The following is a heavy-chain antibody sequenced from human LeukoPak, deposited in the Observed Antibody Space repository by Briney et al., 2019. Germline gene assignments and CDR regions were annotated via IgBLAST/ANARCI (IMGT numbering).Heavy chain of an antibody. Sequence: ASVKVSCKTSGYTFTGYYMHWVRQAPGQGLEWMGWINPNSGGTNYAQKFQGRVTMTRDTSISTAYMELSRLRSDDTAVYYCARAAAGNAWTLNYWGQGTLVTVSS. CDR2: INPNSGGT. J-gene: IGHJ4*02. D-gene: IGHD6-13*01. V-gene: IGHV1-2*02. CDR3: ARAAAGNAWTLNY. CDR1: GYTFTGYY.